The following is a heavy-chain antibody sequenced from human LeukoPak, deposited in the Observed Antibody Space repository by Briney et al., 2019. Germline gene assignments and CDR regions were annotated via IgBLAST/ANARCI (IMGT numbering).Heavy chain of an antibody. CDR2: IRSKANSYAT. V-gene: IGHV3-73*01. J-gene: IGHJ6*03. Sequence: GGSLRLSCAASGFTFSGSAMHWVRQASGKGLEWVGRIRSKANSYATAYAASVKGRFTISRDDSKNTAYLQMNSLKTEDTAVYYCTRQTPTVTGAYYYYYMDVWGKGTTVTISS. CDR1: GFTFSGSA. D-gene: IGHD4-17*01. CDR3: TRQTPTVTGAYYYYYMDV.